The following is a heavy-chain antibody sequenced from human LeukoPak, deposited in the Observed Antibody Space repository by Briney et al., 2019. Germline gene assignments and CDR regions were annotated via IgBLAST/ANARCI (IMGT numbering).Heavy chain of an antibody. CDR2: ISSRGSTI. CDR3: ATTLSSGSYYV. D-gene: IGHD1-26*01. V-gene: IGHV3-11*01. J-gene: IGHJ4*02. Sequence: PGGSLRLSCAASVFTFSDYYMSWIRQAPGKGLEWVSYISSRGSTIYYADSVKGRFTISRDNAENSLCLQMNSLRAEDTAVYYCATTLSSGSYYVWGQGTLVTVSS. CDR1: VFTFSDYY.